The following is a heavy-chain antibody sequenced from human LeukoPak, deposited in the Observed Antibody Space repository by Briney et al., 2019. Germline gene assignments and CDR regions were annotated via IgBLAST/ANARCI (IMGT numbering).Heavy chain of an antibody. CDR1: GGSISSSSYY. CDR2: IYYSGSI. V-gene: IGHV4-39*07. J-gene: IGHJ4*02. D-gene: IGHD6-19*01. CDR3: ARVGSGCFDY. Sequence: SETLSLTCTVSGGSISSSSYYWGWVRQPPGKGLEWIGSIYYSGSIYYNPSLKSRVTISVDTSKNQFSLKLSSVTAADTAVYYCARVGSGCFDYWGQGTLVTVSS.